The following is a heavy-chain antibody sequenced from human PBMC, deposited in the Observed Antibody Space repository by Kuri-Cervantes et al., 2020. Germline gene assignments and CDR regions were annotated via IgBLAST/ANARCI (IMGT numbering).Heavy chain of an antibody. CDR1: GFTFSSYS. D-gene: IGHD1-26*01. Sequence: LSLTCAASGFTFSSYSMNWVRQAPGKGLEWVSSISSSSSYIYYADSVKGRFTISRDNAKNSLYLQMNSLRAEDTAVYYCARPSGSYSLLDAFDIWGQGTMVTVSS. V-gene: IGHV3-21*04. CDR3: ARPSGSYSLLDAFDI. J-gene: IGHJ3*02. CDR2: ISSSSSYI.